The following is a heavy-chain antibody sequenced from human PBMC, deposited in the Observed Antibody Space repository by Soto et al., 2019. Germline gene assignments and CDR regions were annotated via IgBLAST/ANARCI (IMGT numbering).Heavy chain of an antibody. Sequence: PGGSLRLSCAASGFTFSSYAMSWVRQAPGKGLEWVSAISGSGGSTYYADSVKGRFTISRDNSKNTLYLQMNSLRAEDTAVYYCAKGLVYGSGGESFPYGMDVWGQGTTVTVSS. J-gene: IGHJ6*02. V-gene: IGHV3-23*01. CDR3: AKGLVYGSGGESFPYGMDV. CDR2: ISGSGGST. D-gene: IGHD3-10*01. CDR1: GFTFSSYA.